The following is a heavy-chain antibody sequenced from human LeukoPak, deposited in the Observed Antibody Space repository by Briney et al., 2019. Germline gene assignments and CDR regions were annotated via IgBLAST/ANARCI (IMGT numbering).Heavy chain of an antibody. Sequence: GGSLRLSCAASGFTFSSYPMHWVRQAPGKGLEWVSYISSSGSTIYYADSVKGRFTISRDNAKNSLYLQMNSLRAEDTAVYYCARRIAAAGNLAGFDPWGQGTLVTVSS. CDR1: GFTFSSYP. J-gene: IGHJ5*02. CDR3: ARRIAAAGNLAGFDP. V-gene: IGHV3-48*03. CDR2: ISSSGSTI. D-gene: IGHD6-13*01.